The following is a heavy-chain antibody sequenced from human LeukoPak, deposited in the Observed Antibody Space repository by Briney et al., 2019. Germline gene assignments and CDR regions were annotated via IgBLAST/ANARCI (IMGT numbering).Heavy chain of an antibody. CDR2: TTSSDSRI. CDR1: GGSISSGGYY. CDR3: ARVVYSSLMDV. Sequence: LSLTCTVSGGSISSGGYYWCWIRQHPGKGLEWVAYTTSSDSRIHYADSVRGRFTISRDNAKNSLYLQMNNLRADDTAVYYCARVVYSSLMDVWGQGTTVTVSS. D-gene: IGHD6-13*01. J-gene: IGHJ6*02. V-gene: IGHV3-11*01.